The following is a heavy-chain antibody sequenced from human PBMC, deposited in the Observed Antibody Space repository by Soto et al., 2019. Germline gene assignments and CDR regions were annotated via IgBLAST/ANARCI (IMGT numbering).Heavy chain of an antibody. CDR3: AKVAYSYDSSDHYFDS. J-gene: IGHJ4*02. CDR2: LSWDGGST. D-gene: IGHD3-22*01. CDR1: GFSIYDYS. V-gene: IGHV3-43*01. Sequence: SLRLSCVASGFSIYDYSMHWVRQRPGEGLEWVSRLSWDGGSTSYADSVKGRFTISSDTSKNSLYLQMNTLTTEDTAFYYCAKVAYSYDSSDHYFDSWGQGTLVTVSS.